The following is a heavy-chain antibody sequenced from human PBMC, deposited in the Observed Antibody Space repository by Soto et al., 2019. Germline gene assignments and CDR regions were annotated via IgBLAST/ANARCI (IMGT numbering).Heavy chain of an antibody. V-gene: IGHV4-31*02. CDR2: IHYSGST. J-gene: IGHJ4*02. D-gene: IGHD3-16*01. CDR3: ASDHPLRQFDY. Sequence: SETLCLSWTVAGGSISDGPYYWIWIRQRPGKGLEWIGYIHYSGSTYYNPSLRSRVAISLDTSMNLFSLKVNSVTAADTAVYFCASDHPLRQFDYWGQGTLVTVSS. CDR1: GGSISDGPYY.